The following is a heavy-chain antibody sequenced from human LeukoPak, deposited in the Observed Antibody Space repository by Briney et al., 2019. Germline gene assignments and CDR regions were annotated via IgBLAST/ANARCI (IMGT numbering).Heavy chain of an antibody. CDR2: IYYSGST. CDR1: GGSISSYY. CDR3: AGVRGGDYFDY. V-gene: IGHV4-59*01. Sequence: SETLSLTCTVSGGSISSYYWSWIRQPPGKGLEWIGYIYYSGSTNYNPSLKSRVTISVDTSKNQFSLKLSSVTAADTAVYYCAGVRGGDYFDYWGQGTLVTVSS. J-gene: IGHJ4*02. D-gene: IGHD2-21*01.